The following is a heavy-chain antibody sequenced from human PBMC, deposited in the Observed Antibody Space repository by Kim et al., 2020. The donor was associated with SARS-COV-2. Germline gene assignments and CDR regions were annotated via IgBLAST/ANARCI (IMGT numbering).Heavy chain of an antibody. J-gene: IGHJ6*02. CDR2: ISDSGLST. V-gene: IGHV3-23*01. CDR1: GFIFNNYA. D-gene: IGHD6-19*01. CDR3: AKGRSSGLLYGMDV. Sequence: GGSLRLSCSISGFIFNNYAMTWVRQAPGEGLEWVSGISDSGLSTFYADSVKGRFIMSRDNSKNTVYLQMDSLRAEDTALYYCAKGRSSGLLYGMDVWGQGTTVTVSS.